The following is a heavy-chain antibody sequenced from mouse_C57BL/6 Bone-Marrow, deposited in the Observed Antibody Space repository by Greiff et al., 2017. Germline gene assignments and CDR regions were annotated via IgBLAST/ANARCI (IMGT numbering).Heavy chain of an antibody. CDR3: TTPYDGYSTFAY. J-gene: IGHJ3*01. Sequence: EVKLVESGAELVRPGASVKLSCTASGFNIKDDYMHWVKQRPEQGLEWIGWIDPENGDTEYASKLQGKATITADTSSNTAYLQLSSLTSEDTAVYYCTTPYDGYSTFAYWGQGTLVTVSA. V-gene: IGHV14-4*01. CDR1: GFNIKDDY. CDR2: IDPENGDT. D-gene: IGHD2-3*01.